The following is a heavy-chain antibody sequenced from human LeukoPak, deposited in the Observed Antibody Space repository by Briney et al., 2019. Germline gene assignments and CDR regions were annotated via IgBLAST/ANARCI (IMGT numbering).Heavy chain of an antibody. Sequence: PSGTLSLTCGVSGGSISNTNWWTWFRQPPGKGLEWIGEVNLQGSTNYNPSLKSRVAISVDKSENHISLKLTSVTAADTAVYYCARGGYYYDSSGYRIDYWGQGTLVTVSS. V-gene: IGHV4-4*02. J-gene: IGHJ4*02. CDR2: VNLQGST. CDR1: GGSISNTNW. D-gene: IGHD3-22*01. CDR3: ARGGYYYDSSGYRIDY.